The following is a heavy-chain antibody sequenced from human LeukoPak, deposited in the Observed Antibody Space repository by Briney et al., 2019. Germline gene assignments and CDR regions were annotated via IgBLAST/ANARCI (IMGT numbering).Heavy chain of an antibody. CDR2: INHSGST. CDR1: GGSFSGYY. Sequence: SETLSLTCAVYGGSFSGYYWSWMRQPPGKGLEWIGEINHSGSTNYHPSLKSRVTISVDTSKNQFSLKLSSVAAADTAVYYCARGLRVRHAFDIWGQGTMVTVSS. D-gene: IGHD1-1*01. V-gene: IGHV4-34*01. J-gene: IGHJ3*02. CDR3: ARGLRVRHAFDI.